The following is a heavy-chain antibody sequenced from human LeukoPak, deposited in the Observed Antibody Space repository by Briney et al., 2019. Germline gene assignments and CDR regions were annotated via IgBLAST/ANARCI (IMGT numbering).Heavy chain of an antibody. V-gene: IGHV4-39*07. CDR1: GGSISSSSYY. CDR2: IYYSGST. D-gene: IGHD6-6*01. CDR3: ARASIAARIYFDY. Sequence: PSETLSLTCTVSGGSISSSSYYWGWIRQPPGKGLEWIGSIYYSGSTYYNPSLKSRVTISVDTSKNQFSLKLSSVTAADTAVYYCARASIAARIYFDYWGQGTLVTVSS. J-gene: IGHJ4*02.